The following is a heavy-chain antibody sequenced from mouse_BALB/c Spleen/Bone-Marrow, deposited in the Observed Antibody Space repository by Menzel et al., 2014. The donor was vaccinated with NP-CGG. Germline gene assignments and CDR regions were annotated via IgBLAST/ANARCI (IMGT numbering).Heavy chain of an antibody. V-gene: IGHV1S81*02. D-gene: IGHD1-2*01. CDR1: GYTFTSYW. CDR3: ARPYYGPYFDY. CDR2: INPSNGRT. J-gene: IGHJ2*01. Sequence: VQLQQSGAELVKPGASVKLSCKASGYTFTSYWMHWVKQRPGQGLEWIGEINPSNGRTNYNEKFKSKATLTVDKSSSTAHMQLSSLTSEDSAVYYCARPYYGPYFDYWGQGSTLTVSS.